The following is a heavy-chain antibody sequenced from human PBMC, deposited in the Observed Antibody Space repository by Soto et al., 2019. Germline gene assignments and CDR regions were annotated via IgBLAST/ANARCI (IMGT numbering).Heavy chain of an antibody. D-gene: IGHD3-3*01. CDR1: GGSFSGYY. CDR3: ARVELLLRFLEWSDRGWFDP. Sequence: SETLSLTCAVYGGSFSGYYWSWIRQPPGKGLEWIGEINHSGSTNYNPSLKSRVTISVDTSKNQFSLKLSSVTAADTAVYYCARVELLLRFLEWSDRGWFDPWGQGTLVTVSS. V-gene: IGHV4-34*01. J-gene: IGHJ5*02. CDR2: INHSGST.